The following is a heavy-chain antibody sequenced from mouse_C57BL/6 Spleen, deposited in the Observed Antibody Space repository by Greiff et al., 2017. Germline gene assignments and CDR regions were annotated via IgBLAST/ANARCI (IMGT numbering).Heavy chain of an antibody. D-gene: IGHD2-1*01. CDR2: IYPRSGNT. V-gene: IGHV1-81*01. CDR1: GYTFTSYG. J-gene: IGHJ2*01. Sequence: QVQLKESGAELVRPGASVKLSCKASGYTFTSYGISWVKQRPGQGLEWIGEIYPRSGNTYYNEKVKGKATLTADKSSSTAYMELRRLTSEDSAVYFCARSGGNYAFDYWGQGTTLTVSS. CDR3: ARSGGNYAFDY.